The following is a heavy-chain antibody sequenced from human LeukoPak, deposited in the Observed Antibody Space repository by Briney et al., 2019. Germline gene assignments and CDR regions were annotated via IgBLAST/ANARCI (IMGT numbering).Heavy chain of an antibody. CDR1: GGSISSSSYY. CDR2: IYYSGST. V-gene: IGHV4-39*07. J-gene: IGHJ3*02. CDR3: ARLWFGESVRDAFDI. Sequence: PSETLSLTCTVSGGSISSSSYYWGWIRQPPGKGLEWIGSIYYSGSTYYNPSLKSRVTISVDTPKNQSSLKLSSVAAADTAVYYCARLWFGESVRDAFDIWGQGTMVTVSS. D-gene: IGHD3-10*01.